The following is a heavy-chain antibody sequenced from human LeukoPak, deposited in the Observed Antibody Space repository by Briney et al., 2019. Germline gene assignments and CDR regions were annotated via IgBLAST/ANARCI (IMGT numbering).Heavy chain of an antibody. CDR2: IKRDGSEK. CDR3: ARAGGSTVSHSDY. CDR1: GFTFSSYW. D-gene: IGHD4-17*01. Sequence: GGSLRLSCAASGFTFSSYWMTWVRQAPGKGLEWVANIKRDGSEKHYVDSVKGRFTISRDNAKNSMFLQMNSLRAEDTAVYYCARAGGSTVSHSDYWGQGTLVTVSS. J-gene: IGHJ4*02. V-gene: IGHV3-7*01.